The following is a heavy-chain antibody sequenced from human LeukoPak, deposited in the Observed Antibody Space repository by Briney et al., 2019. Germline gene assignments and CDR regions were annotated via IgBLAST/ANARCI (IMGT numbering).Heavy chain of an antibody. CDR2: IYPRDGST. J-gene: IGHJ6*02. V-gene: IGHV1-46*01. CDR3: ARDHSSGSGWYKEDYYYGMDV. Sequence: GASVKVSCKASGYTFTSNYIHWVRQAPGQGLEWMGMIYPRDGSTSYAQKFQGRVTMTRDTSTSTVYMELSSLRSEDTAVYYCARDHSSGSGWYKEDYYYGMDVWGQGTTVTVSS. D-gene: IGHD6-19*01. CDR1: GYTFTSNY.